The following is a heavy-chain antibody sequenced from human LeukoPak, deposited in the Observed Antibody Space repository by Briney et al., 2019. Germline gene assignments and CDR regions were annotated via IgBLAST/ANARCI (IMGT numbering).Heavy chain of an antibody. J-gene: IGHJ4*02. CDR1: GGSISTYY. CDR2: IYTSGST. CDR3: TIGPNDYNTPRRSFEY. D-gene: IGHD5-24*01. V-gene: IGHV4-4*07. Sequence: TASETLSLTCTVSGGSISTYYWTWIRQPAGKGLEWIGRIYTSGSTNYNPSLKSRVTMSVDTSKNQFSLKLSSVTAADTAVYYCTIGPNDYNTPRRSFEYWGQGILVTVSS.